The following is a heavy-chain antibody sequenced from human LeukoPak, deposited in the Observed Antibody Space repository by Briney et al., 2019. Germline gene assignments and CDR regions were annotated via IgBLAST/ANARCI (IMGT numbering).Heavy chain of an antibody. J-gene: IGHJ5*02. Sequence: SGGSLTLSCAASGFTFSSYWMSWVRQAPGKGLEWVANIKQDGSEKYYVDSVKGRSTISRDNAKNSLYLQMNSLRAEDTAVYYCAREITVTTGWFDPWGQGTLVTVSS. V-gene: IGHV3-7*01. CDR3: AREITVTTGWFDP. CDR2: IKQDGSEK. CDR1: GFTFSSYW. D-gene: IGHD4-17*01.